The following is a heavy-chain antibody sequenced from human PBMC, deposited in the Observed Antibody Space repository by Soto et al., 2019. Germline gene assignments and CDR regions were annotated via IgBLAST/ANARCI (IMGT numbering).Heavy chain of an antibody. CDR3: ARNEGRNYGLMDV. D-gene: IGHD3-10*01. CDR2: IYHSGST. Sequence: QVQLQESGSGLVKPSQTLSLTCAVTGDSISSAGYSWSWIRQPPGKGLEWIGYIYHSGSTYYNPPLKSRVTISIDRSKNQFSLKLTSVTAADTAVYFCARNEGRNYGLMDVWGQGTTVTVSS. CDR1: GDSISSAGYS. V-gene: IGHV4-30-2*01. J-gene: IGHJ6*02.